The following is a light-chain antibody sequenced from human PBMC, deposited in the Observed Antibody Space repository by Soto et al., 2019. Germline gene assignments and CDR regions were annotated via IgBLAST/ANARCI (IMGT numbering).Light chain of an antibody. CDR2: YDS. J-gene: IGLJ2*01. Sequence: SYELTQPPSVSVAPGKTARISCERNNIGTKSVHWYQQKPGQAPVLVIYYDSARPSGIPERLSGSNAGNTATLTISTVEAGDEADYYCQVWDRSSDHRVVFGGGTKVTVL. CDR3: QVWDRSSDHRVV. CDR1: NIGTKS. V-gene: IGLV3-21*04.